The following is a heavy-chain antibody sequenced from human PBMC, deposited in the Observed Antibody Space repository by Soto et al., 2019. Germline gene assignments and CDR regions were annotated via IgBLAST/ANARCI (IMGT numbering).Heavy chain of an antibody. CDR3: VKQAHGLDGVAFDY. V-gene: IGHV3-64D*06. J-gene: IGHJ4*02. D-gene: IGHD2-15*01. CDR2: VSTSGRSI. Sequence: GGSLRLSCSASGFIFSESTIYWVRQVPGKGLEAISAVSTSGRSIHYADSVKDRFTISRDNSKNTLFLQMGSLRPEDTAIYYCVKQAHGLDGVAFDYWGQGTQVTVSS. CDR1: GFIFSEST.